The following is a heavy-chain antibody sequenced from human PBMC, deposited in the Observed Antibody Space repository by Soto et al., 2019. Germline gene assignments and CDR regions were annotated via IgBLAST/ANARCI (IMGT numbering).Heavy chain of an antibody. V-gene: IGHV1-18*01. CDR2: ISAYNGNT. CDR1: GFTFTSYG. D-gene: IGHD5-12*01. CDR3: AVVATIPRWFDP. Sequence: GASVKVSCKASGFTFTSYGISWVRQAPGQGLEWMGWISAYNGNTNYAQKLQGRVTMTTDTSTSTAYMELRSLRSDDTAVYYCAVVATIPRWFDPWGQGTLVTVSS. J-gene: IGHJ5*02.